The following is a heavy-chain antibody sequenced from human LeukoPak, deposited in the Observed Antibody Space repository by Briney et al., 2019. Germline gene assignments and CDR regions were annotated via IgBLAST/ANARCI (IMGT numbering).Heavy chain of an antibody. J-gene: IGHJ4*02. CDR1: GFTFSSYA. D-gene: IGHD6-6*01. CDR2: ISYDGSNK. CDR3: ARADSSSYAQTFDY. Sequence: PGGSLRLSCAASGFTFSSYAMSWVRQAPGKGLEWVAVISYDGSNKYYADSVKGRFTISRDNSKNTLYLQMNSLRAEDTAVYYCARADSSSYAQTFDYWGQGTLVTVSS. V-gene: IGHV3-30*01.